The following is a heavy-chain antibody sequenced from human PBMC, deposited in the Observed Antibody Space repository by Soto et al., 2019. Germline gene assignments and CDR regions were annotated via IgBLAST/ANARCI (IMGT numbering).Heavy chain of an antibody. J-gene: IGHJ5*02. CDR1: GGSFSGYY. Sequence: PSETLSLTCAVYGGSFSGYYWSWIRQPPGKGLEWIGEINHSGSTNYNPSLKSRVTISVDTSKNQFSLKLSSVTAADTAVYYCARGLGDSSGYYYTNYNWFDPWGQGTLVTVSA. CDR3: ARGLGDSSGYYYTNYNWFDP. V-gene: IGHV4-34*01. D-gene: IGHD3-22*01. CDR2: INHSGST.